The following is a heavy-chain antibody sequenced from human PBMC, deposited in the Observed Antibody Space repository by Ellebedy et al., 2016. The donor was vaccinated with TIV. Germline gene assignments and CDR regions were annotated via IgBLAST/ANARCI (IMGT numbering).Heavy chain of an antibody. CDR2: IWYDGSNK. Sequence: GGSLRLSXAASGFTFSSYGMHWVRQAPGKGLEWVAVIWYDGSNKYYADSVKGRFTISRDNSKNTLYLQMNSLRAEDTAVYYCARDYGYCSCTSCYYYYYGMDVWGQGTTVTVSS. CDR3: ARDYGYCSCTSCYYYYYGMDV. CDR1: GFTFSSYG. D-gene: IGHD2-2*01. V-gene: IGHV3-33*01. J-gene: IGHJ6*02.